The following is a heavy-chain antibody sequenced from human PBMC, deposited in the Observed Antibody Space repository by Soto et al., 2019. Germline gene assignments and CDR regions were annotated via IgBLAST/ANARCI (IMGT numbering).Heavy chain of an antibody. CDR1: GFTLSSYA. V-gene: IGHV3-64*01. CDR3: ARDLNYDILTGYYYYYYMDV. J-gene: IGHJ6*03. D-gene: IGHD3-9*01. Sequence: EVQLVESGGGLVQPGGSLRLSCAASGFTLSSYAMHWVRQAPGKGLEYVSAISSNGGSTYYANSVKGRFTISRDNSKNTLYLQMGSLRAEDMAVYYCARDLNYDILTGYYYYYYMDVWGKGTTVTVSS. CDR2: ISSNGGST.